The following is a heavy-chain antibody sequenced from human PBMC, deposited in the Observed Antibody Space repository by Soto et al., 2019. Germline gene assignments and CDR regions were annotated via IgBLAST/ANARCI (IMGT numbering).Heavy chain of an antibody. V-gene: IGHV1-3*01. CDR3: ARVSSYGVSDFDY. J-gene: IGHJ4*02. CDR1: GYTFTSYA. CDR2: INAGNGNT. Sequence: ASVKVSCKASGYTFTSYAMHWVRQAPGQRLEWMGWINAGNGNTKYSQKFQGRVTITRDTSASTAYMELSSLRSEDTAVYYCARVSSYGVSDFDYWGQGTLVPVSS. D-gene: IGHD5-18*01.